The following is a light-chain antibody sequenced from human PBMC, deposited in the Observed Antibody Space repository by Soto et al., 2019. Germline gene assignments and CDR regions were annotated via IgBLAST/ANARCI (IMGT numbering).Light chain of an antibody. J-gene: IGKJ5*01. CDR3: QQYGSSPRYT. Sequence: DIVVTQSPDSLAVSPGERATLSCRASQGVSTSYLAWYQQKPGQAPRLLIYGTSNRAAAIPDRFSGTGAGTDFTLTITRLEPEDFAVYYCQQYGSSPRYTFGQGTRLEIK. CDR2: GTS. V-gene: IGKV3-20*01. CDR1: QGVSTSY.